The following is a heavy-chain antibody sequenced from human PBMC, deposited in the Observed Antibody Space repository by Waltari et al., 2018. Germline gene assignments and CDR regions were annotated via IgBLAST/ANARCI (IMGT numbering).Heavy chain of an antibody. CDR2: IYPGESDT. V-gene: IGHV5-51*01. CDR3: ARRDLTTAGSYYFDY. D-gene: IGHD6-13*01. Sequence: EVQLVQSGAEVKKPGESLKISCKGSGYSFTTYWIGWVRQMPGKGLEWMGIIYPGESDTRYSPSFQGQVTISADKSISTAYLQWSSLKASDTAIYYCARRDLTTAGSYYFDYWGQGTLVTVSS. J-gene: IGHJ4*02. CDR1: GYSFTTYW.